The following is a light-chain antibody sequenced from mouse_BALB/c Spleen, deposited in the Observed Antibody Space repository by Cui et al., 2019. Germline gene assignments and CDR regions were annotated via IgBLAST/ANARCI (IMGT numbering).Light chain of an antibody. CDR2: RAN. CDR3: LQYDEFPFT. CDR1: QDINSY. Sequence: DIQMTPSPPSLYASLGERVTITCKASQDINSYLSWFQQKPGKSPKTLIYRANRLVDGVPSRFSGSGSGQDYSLTISSLEYEDMGIYYCLQYDEFPFTFGSGTKLEIK. V-gene: IGKV14-111*01. J-gene: IGKJ4*01.